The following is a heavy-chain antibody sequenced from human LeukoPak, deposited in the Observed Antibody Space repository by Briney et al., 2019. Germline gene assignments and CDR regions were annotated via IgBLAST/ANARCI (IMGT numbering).Heavy chain of an antibody. CDR1: GYSFTSYC. V-gene: IGHV5-51*01. Sequence: ESLKISCKVSGYSFTSYCIGWVRQMPGKGLEWMGSIYPGDSGPTYSPSFQGHVTISADKSINTAYLQWSSLQASATAMYYCGMSGHRVHLKHDVFDVWGQGTMVTVST. CDR2: IYPGDSGP. CDR3: GMSGHRVHLKHDVFDV. D-gene: IGHD1-26*01. J-gene: IGHJ3*01.